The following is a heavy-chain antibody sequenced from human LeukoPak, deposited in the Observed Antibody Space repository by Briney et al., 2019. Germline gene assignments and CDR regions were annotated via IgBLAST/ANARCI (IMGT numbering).Heavy chain of an antibody. J-gene: IGHJ6*03. CDR3: AKGDGYYYYMDV. V-gene: IGHV3-23*01. Sequence: GGSLRLSCAASGFTFSSYGMNWIRQAPGKGLEWVSGISGSDGRTYYADSVKGRFTISRDNAKNSLYMQMNSLRAEDTALYYCAKGDGYYYYMDVWGKGTTVTISS. CDR1: GFTFSSYG. CDR2: ISGSDGRT.